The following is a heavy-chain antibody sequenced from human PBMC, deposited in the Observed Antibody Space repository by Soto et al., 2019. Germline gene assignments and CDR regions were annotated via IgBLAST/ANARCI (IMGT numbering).Heavy chain of an antibody. D-gene: IGHD4-17*01. CDR3: ARVRDYGGHDAFDI. CDR2: ISSNGGST. Sequence: GGSLRLSCAASGFTFSSYAMHWVRQAPGKGLEYVSAISSNGGSTYYANSVKGRFTISRDNPKNTLYLQMGSLRAEDMAVYYCARVRDYGGHDAFDIWGQGTMVTVSS. CDR1: GFTFSSYA. J-gene: IGHJ3*02. V-gene: IGHV3-64*01.